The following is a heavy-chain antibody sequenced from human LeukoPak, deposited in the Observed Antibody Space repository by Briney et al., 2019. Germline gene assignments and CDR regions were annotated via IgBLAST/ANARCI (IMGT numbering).Heavy chain of an antibody. Sequence: GSVKVTCKASGYTFTSYDINWVRPATGQGLEWMGWMNPNSGNTGYAQKFQGRVTITRNTSISTAYMELSSLRSEDTAVYYCARPLDYYDTHAFDIWGQGTMVTVSS. J-gene: IGHJ3*02. CDR1: GYTFTSYD. V-gene: IGHV1-8*03. CDR2: MNPNSGNT. D-gene: IGHD3-22*01. CDR3: ARPLDYYDTHAFDI.